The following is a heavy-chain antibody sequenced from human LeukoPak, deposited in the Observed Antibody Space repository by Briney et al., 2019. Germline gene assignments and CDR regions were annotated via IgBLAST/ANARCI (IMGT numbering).Heavy chain of an antibody. CDR2: ISYDGSNK. V-gene: IGHV3-30*18. CDR3: AKDRTYGDQGNFDY. CDR1: GFTFSSYG. Sequence: GRSLRLSCAASGFTFSSYGMHWVRQAPGKGLEWVAVISYDGSNKYYADSVKGRFTISRDNSKNTLYLQMNSLRAEDMAVYYCAKDRTYGDQGNFDYWGQGTLVTVSS. J-gene: IGHJ4*02. D-gene: IGHD4-17*01.